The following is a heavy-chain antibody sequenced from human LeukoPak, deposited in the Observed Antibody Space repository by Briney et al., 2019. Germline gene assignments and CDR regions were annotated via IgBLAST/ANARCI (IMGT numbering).Heavy chain of an antibody. CDR2: IKQDGSEK. J-gene: IGHJ5*02. V-gene: IGHV3-7*01. CDR3: AKDPSYGDYVRWFDP. Sequence: GGSLRLSCAASGFTFRNYWMSWVRQAPGKGLEWVANIKQDGSEKYYVDSVKGRFTISKDNAKNSLYLQMNSLRAEDTAVYYCAKDPSYGDYVRWFDPWGQGTLVTVSS. D-gene: IGHD4-17*01. CDR1: GFTFRNYW.